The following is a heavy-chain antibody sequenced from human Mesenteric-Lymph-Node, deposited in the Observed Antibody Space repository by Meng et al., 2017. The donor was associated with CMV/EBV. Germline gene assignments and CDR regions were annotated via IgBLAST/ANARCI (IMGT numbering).Heavy chain of an antibody. Sequence: GFNIRNYGMNWVRQAPRKGLEWVSSITRSGGDIYYADSVKGRFTISRDNAQNSLYLQMNSLRGEDTATYYCVRESSNTSPNWFDPWGQGTLVTVSS. V-gene: IGHV3-21*01. CDR2: ITRSGGDI. CDR3: VRESSNTSPNWFDP. J-gene: IGHJ5*02. CDR1: GFNIRNYG. D-gene: IGHD2-2*01.